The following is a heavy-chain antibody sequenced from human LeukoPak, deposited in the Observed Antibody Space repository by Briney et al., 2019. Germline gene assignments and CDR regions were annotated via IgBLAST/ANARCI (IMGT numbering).Heavy chain of an antibody. CDR1: GFTFSSYS. D-gene: IGHD3-22*01. Sequence: GSLRLSCXASGFTFSSYSMNWVRQAPGKGLEWVSAISGSGGSTYYADSVKGRFTISRDNSKNTLYLQMNSLRAEDTAVYYCAKAGSGGGYYYDSSGYPRSVWGQGTLVTVSS. CDR3: AKAGSGGGYYYDSSGYPRSV. J-gene: IGHJ4*02. V-gene: IGHV3-23*01. CDR2: ISGSGGST.